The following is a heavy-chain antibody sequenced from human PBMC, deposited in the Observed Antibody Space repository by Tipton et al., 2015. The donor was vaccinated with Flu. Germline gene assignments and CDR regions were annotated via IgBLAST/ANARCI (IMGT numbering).Heavy chain of an antibody. Sequence: SLRLSCAASGFTFSSYEMNWVRQAPGKGLEWVSYITSSSNTISYADSVRGRFTISRDNTKKSLYLQLNSLRVEDTAIYYCATLTGDDYWGQGILVTVSS. J-gene: IGHJ4*02. CDR1: GFTFSSYE. D-gene: IGHD7-27*01. CDR3: ATLTGDDY. CDR2: ITSSSNTI. V-gene: IGHV3-48*03.